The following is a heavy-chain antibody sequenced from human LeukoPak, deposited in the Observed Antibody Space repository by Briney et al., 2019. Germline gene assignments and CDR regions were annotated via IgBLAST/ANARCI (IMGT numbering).Heavy chain of an antibody. V-gene: IGHV4-39*01. J-gene: IGHJ5*02. CDR3: ARSRAVAGSRDWFDP. CDR1: SGSVSTSSYY. Sequence: SETLSLTCTVSSGSVSTSSYYWGWIRQPPGKGLEWIGSVYYSGSTYYNPSLKSRVTISVDTSKNQFSLKLSSVTAADTAVYYCARSRAVAGSRDWFDPWGQGTLVTVSS. D-gene: IGHD6-19*01. CDR2: VYYSGST.